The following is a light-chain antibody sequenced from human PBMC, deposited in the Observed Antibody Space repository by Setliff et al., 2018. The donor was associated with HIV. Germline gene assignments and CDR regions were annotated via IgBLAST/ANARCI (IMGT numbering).Light chain of an antibody. CDR1: SGDIGGFEY. CDR3: GSFASGYNTI. CDR2: GVS. J-gene: IGLJ2*01. Sequence: QSVLAQPASVSGSPGQSIAISCSGTSGDIGGFEYVSWYQHHPGKAPKLIIYGVSKRTSGVSPRFTGSKSGNTAYLTISGLRPEDEADYYCGSFASGYNTIFGGGTK. V-gene: IGLV2-14*03.